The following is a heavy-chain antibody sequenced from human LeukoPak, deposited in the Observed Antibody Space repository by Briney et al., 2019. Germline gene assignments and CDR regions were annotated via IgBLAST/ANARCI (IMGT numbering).Heavy chain of an antibody. CDR2: IYTSGST. CDR1: GGSISSYY. Sequence: SQTLSLTCTVSGGSISSYYWSWIRQPAGKGLEWIGRIYTSGSTNYNPSLKSRVTMSVDTSKNQFSLKLSSVTAADTAVYHCAREGGVDTAKGFDYWGQGTLVTVSS. J-gene: IGHJ4*02. V-gene: IGHV4-4*07. CDR3: AREGGVDTAKGFDY. D-gene: IGHD5-18*01.